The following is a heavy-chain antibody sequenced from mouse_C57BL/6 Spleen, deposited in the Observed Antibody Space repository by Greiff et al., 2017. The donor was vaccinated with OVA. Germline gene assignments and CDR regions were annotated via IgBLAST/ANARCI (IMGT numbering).Heavy chain of an antibody. Sequence: QVQLQQPGAELVKPGASVKLSCKASGYTFTSYWMHWVKQRPGQGLEWIGMIHPNSGSTNYNEKFKSKATLTVDKSSSTAYMQLSSLISEDSAVYYCARSGYYGSSPFAYWGQGTLVTVSA. CDR2: IHPNSGST. CDR3: ARSGYYGSSPFAY. V-gene: IGHV1-64*01. CDR1: GYTFTSYW. D-gene: IGHD1-1*01. J-gene: IGHJ3*01.